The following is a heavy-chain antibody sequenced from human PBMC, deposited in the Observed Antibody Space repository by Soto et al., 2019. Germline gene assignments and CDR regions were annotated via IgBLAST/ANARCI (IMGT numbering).Heavy chain of an antibody. J-gene: IGHJ6*02. CDR2: IFHSGTT. V-gene: IGHV4-4*02. CDR1: GGSITTNTW. D-gene: IGHD2-21*02. Sequence: PSETLSLTCAVSGGSITTNTWWSWVRQTPGKGLEWIAEIFHSGTTNYSPSLKSRVTISVDKSKNQFSLEMNSVTAADTAVYYCAGLRWNTDCYKFYGMDVWGQGTTVPVSS. CDR3: AGLRWNTDCYKFYGMDV.